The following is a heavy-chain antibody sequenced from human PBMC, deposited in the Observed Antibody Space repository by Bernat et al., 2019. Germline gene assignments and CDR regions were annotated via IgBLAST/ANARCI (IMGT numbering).Heavy chain of an antibody. J-gene: IGHJ4*02. CDR3: AKDNLDYYDSSGYYFSGLWWDY. CDR1: GFTFSSYA. V-gene: IGHV3-23*01. D-gene: IGHD3-22*01. Sequence: EVQLLESGGGLVQPGGSLRLSCAASGFTFSSYAMSWVRQAPGKGLEWVSAISGSGGSTYYADSVKGRFTISRDNSKNTLYLQMNSLRDEDTAVYYCAKDNLDYYDSSGYYFSGLWWDYWGQGTLVTVSS. CDR2: ISGSGGST.